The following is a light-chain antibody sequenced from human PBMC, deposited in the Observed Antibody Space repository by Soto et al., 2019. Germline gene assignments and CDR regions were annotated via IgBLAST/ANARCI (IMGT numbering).Light chain of an antibody. Sequence: QSVLTRPPSVSGAPGQRVTISCTGSRSNIGAGYDVHWYQQLPGTAPKLLIYGNSNRPSGVPDRFSGSKSGTSASLAITGLQAEDEADYYCQSYDSSLSGYVVVGGGTELTVL. CDR1: RSNIGAGYD. CDR2: GNS. V-gene: IGLV1-40*01. CDR3: QSYDSSLSGYVV. J-gene: IGLJ2*01.